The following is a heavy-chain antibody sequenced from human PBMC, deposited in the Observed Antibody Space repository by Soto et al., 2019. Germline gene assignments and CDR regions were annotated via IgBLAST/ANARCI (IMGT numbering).Heavy chain of an antibody. CDR1: GYTFTSYD. D-gene: IGHD6-13*01. J-gene: IGHJ4*02. CDR2: MNPNSGNT. Sequence: ASVKVSCKASGYTFTSYDINWVRQATGQGLEWMGWMNPNSGNTGYAQKFQGRVTMTRNTSISTAYMELSSLRSEDTAVYYCATRQQLVPDPFDYWGQGTLVTVSS. CDR3: ATRQQLVPDPFDY. V-gene: IGHV1-8*01.